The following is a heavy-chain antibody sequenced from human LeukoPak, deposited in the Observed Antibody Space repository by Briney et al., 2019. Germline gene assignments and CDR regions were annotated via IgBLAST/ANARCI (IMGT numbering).Heavy chain of an antibody. V-gene: IGHV3-30-3*01. J-gene: IGHJ3*02. CDR3: ARDERAFDI. CDR1: GFTFSSYA. D-gene: IGHD1-1*01. CDR2: ISYDGSNK. Sequence: PGRSLRLSCAASGFTFSSYAMHWVRQAPGKGLEWVAVISYDGSNKYYADSVKGRFTISRDNSKNTLYLQMNSLSAEDTAVYYCARDERAFDIWGQGTMVTVSS.